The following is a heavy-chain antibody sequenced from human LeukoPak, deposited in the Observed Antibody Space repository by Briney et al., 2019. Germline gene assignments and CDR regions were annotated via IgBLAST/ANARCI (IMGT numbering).Heavy chain of an antibody. CDR2: IYYSGST. Sequence: SETLSLTCTVSGGSISSHYWSWIRQPPGKGLEWIGYIYYSGSTNYNPSLKSRVTISVGTSKHQFSLKLGSVTAADTAVYYCARGYNDCTIGVCARFPPDYWGQGALVTVSS. CDR1: GGSISSHY. J-gene: IGHJ4*02. CDR3: ARGYNDCTIGVCARFPPDY. V-gene: IGHV4-59*11. D-gene: IGHD2-8*01.